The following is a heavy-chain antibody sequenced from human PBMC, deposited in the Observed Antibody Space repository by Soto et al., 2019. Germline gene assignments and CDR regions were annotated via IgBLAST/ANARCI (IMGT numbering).Heavy chain of an antibody. CDR2: ISGSGSST. Sequence: EVQLLESGGALVQPGGSLRLSCAASRFTFSSYAMNWVRQAPGKGLEWVSGISGSGSSTDNADSVKGRFTISRDNSKNTLYLQMNSLRAEDTAVYYCAKDTDYGGNSGTFDHWGQGTLVTVSS. D-gene: IGHD4-17*01. CDR3: AKDTDYGGNSGTFDH. V-gene: IGHV3-23*01. J-gene: IGHJ4*02. CDR1: RFTFSSYA.